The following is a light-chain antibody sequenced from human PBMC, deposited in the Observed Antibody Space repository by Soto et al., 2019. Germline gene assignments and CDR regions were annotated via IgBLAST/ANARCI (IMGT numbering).Light chain of an antibody. J-gene: IGKJ4*01. V-gene: IGKV1-9*01. CDR2: AAS. CDR3: QQLNSYPLT. Sequence: IQLTQSPSSLSASVGDRVTITCRASQGISSSLVWYQQTPGKAPKLLIFAASTLRSGVPPRFSGSGSGTDFTLTISSLQPEDFATYFCQQLNSYPLTFGGGTKVEIK. CDR1: QGISSS.